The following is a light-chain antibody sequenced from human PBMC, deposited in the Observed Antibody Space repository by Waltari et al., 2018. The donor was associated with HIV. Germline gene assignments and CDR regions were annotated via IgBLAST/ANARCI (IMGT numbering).Light chain of an antibody. J-gene: IGLJ2*01. CDR1: SSDVGGYNY. CDR2: EVS. V-gene: IGLV2-14*01. Sequence: QSALTQPASVSGSPGQSITISCTGTSSDVGGYNYVSWYQHPPGKAPKLMIYEVSNRPSGVSKRFAGSKSGNTSSLTISGLQAEDEADYYCSSYTSSSTLYVVFGGGTKLTVL. CDR3: SSYTSSSTLYVV.